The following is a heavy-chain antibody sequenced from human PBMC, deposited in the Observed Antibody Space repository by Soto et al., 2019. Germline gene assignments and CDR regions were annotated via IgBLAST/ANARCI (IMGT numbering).Heavy chain of an antibody. CDR1: GDSISSNNNY. J-gene: IGHJ5*02. V-gene: IGHV4-30-4*01. CDR2: ISYSGTT. Sequence: SETLSLTCPVSGDSISSNNNYWSRIRQPPGEGLEWIGFISYSGTTSYSPSLKSRVAISLDTSKNQFSLSLSSVTAADTAVYYCARGRGYSYGLDPWGQGTLVTVSS. D-gene: IGHD5-18*01. CDR3: ARGRGYSYGLDP.